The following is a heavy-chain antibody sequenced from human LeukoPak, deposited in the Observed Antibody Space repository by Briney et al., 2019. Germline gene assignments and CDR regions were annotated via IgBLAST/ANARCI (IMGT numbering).Heavy chain of an antibody. Sequence: ASVKVSCKASGYTFTGYYMHWVRQAPGQGLEWMGWINPNSGGTNYAQKFQGRVTMTRDTSISTAYMELSRLRSDDTAVYYCARGRIVEATTKRYYYYGMDVWGQGTTVTVSS. J-gene: IGHJ6*02. CDR3: ARGRIVEATTKRYYYYGMDV. CDR2: INPNSGGT. CDR1: GYTFTGYY. D-gene: IGHD1-26*01. V-gene: IGHV1-2*02.